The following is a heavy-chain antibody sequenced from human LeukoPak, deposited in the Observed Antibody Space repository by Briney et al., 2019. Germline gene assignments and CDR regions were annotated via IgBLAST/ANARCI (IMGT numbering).Heavy chain of an antibody. V-gene: IGHV4-34*01. D-gene: IGHD3-22*01. J-gene: IGHJ4*02. Sequence: PSETLSLTCAVYGGSFSGYYWSWIRQPPGKGLEWIGEINHSGSTNYNPSLKSRVTISVDTSKNQFSLKLSSVTAADTAVYYCARGGDYYDSSGYPTYYFDYWGQGTLVTVSS. CDR3: ARGGDYYDSSGYPTYYFDY. CDR1: GGSFSGYY. CDR2: INHSGST.